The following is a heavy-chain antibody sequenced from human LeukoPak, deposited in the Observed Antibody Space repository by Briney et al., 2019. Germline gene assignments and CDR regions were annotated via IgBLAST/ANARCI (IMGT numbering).Heavy chain of an antibody. J-gene: IGHJ4*02. CDR2: ISGSGGST. CDR1: GGSFSGYY. CDR3: AKGGSLL. V-gene: IGHV3-23*01. Sequence: ETLSLTCAVYGGSFSGYYWSWIRQPPGKGLEWVSAISGSGGSTYYADSVKGRFTISRDNSKNTLYLQMNSLRAEDTAVYYCAKGGSLLWGQGTLVTVSS. D-gene: IGHD1-26*01.